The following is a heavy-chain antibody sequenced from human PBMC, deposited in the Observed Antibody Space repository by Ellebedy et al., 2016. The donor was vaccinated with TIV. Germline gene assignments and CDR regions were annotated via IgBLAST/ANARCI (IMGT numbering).Heavy chain of an antibody. D-gene: IGHD6-6*01. CDR3: ARGLVRDY. Sequence: GSLRLSCAVYGGSFSGYYWSWIRQPPGKGLEWIGEINDSGSTKYNSSLKSRVTISVDTSKNQFSLKLSSVTAADTAVYYCARGLVRDYWGQGTLVTVSS. J-gene: IGHJ4*02. CDR2: INDSGST. V-gene: IGHV4-34*01. CDR1: GGSFSGYY.